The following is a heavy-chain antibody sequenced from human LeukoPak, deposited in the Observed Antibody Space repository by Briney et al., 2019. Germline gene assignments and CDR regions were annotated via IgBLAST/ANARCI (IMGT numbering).Heavy chain of an antibody. CDR3: ARSQNYYGSGDY. CDR2: IYYTGKT. V-gene: IGHV4-61*03. J-gene: IGHJ4*02. Sequence: PSETLSLTCTVSGDSVSNGNYYWSWLRQPPGKALEWIGYIYYTGKTYYNPSLEGRVTILVDTSRNHFSVRLSSVTAADTAVYYCARSQNYYGSGDYWSQGTLVTVSS. CDR1: GDSVSNGNYY. D-gene: IGHD3-10*01.